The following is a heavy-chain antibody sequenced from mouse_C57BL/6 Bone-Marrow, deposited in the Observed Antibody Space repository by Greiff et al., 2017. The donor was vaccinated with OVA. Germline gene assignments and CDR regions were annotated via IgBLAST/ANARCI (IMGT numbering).Heavy chain of an antibody. CDR2: FYPGSGSI. D-gene: IGHD2-4*01. V-gene: IGHV1-62-2*01. J-gene: IGHJ2*01. Sequence: VKLMESGAELVKPGASVKLSCKASGYTFTEYTIHWVKQRSGQGLEWIGWFYPGSGSIKYNEKFKDKATLTADKSSSTVYMELSRLTSEDSAVYFCARQNYDYDRTYFDYWGQGTTLTVSS. CDR1: GYTFTEYT. CDR3: ARQNYDYDRTYFDY.